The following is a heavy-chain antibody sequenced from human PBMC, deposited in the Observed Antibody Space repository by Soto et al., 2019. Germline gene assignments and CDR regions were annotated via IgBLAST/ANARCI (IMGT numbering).Heavy chain of an antibody. CDR3: ARGLAVASSYFSDY. J-gene: IGHJ4*02. D-gene: IGHD6-19*01. CDR2: IYYSGST. Sequence: QVQLQESGPGLVKPSQTLSLTCTVSGGSISSGGYYWSWIRQHPGKGLEWMGYIYYSGSTYYNPSFRSRVTLSVDTSKNQFSLKLSSVTAADTAVYYCARGLAVASSYFSDYWGQGTLVTVSS. CDR1: GGSISSGGYY. V-gene: IGHV4-31*03.